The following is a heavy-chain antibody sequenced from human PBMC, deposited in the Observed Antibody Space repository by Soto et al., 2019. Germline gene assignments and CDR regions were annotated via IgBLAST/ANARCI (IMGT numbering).Heavy chain of an antibody. Sequence: PVGSLRLSCAASGFTFSSYGMHWVSQAPGKGLEWVAVIWYDGSNKYYADSVKGRFTISRDNSKNTLYLQMNSLRAEDTAVYYCASQNDYRGWFDPWGQGTLVTVSS. J-gene: IGHJ5*02. V-gene: IGHV3-33*01. D-gene: IGHD4-4*01. CDR2: IWYDGSNK. CDR1: GFTFSSYG. CDR3: ASQNDYRGWFDP.